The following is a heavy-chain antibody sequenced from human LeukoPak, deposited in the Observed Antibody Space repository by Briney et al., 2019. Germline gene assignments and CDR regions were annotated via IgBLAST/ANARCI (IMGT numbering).Heavy chain of an antibody. CDR3: ARGTYSSSWPSTYYYYYYGMDV. CDR1: GYTFTGYY. V-gene: IGHV1-2*02. J-gene: IGHJ6*02. CDR2: INPNSGGT. D-gene: IGHD6-13*01. Sequence: GASVKVSCKASGYTFTGYYMHWVRQAPGQGLEWMGWINPNSGGTNYAQKFQGRVTMTRDTSISTAYMELSRLRSDDTAVYYCARGTYSSSWPSTYYYYYYGMDVWGQGTTVTVSS.